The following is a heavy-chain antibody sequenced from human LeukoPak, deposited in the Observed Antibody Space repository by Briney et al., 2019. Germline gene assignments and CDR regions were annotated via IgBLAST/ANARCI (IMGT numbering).Heavy chain of an antibody. CDR3: ARKFVGATNRFDY. J-gene: IGHJ4*02. CDR1: GGSISSSSYY. CDR2: IYTSGST. Sequence: SETLSLTCTVSGGSISSSSYYWGWIRQPPGKGLEWIGRIYTSGSTNYNPSLKSRVTISVDTSKNQFSLKLSSVTAADTAVYYCARKFVGATNRFDYWGQGTLVTVSS. V-gene: IGHV4-39*07. D-gene: IGHD1-26*01.